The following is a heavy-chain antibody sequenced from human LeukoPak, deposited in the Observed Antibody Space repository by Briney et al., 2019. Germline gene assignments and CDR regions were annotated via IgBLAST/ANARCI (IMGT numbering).Heavy chain of an antibody. D-gene: IGHD3-10*01. CDR1: GGSISSYY. V-gene: IGHV4-59*01. CDR3: ARVFDSGSQAYFYYMDV. J-gene: IGHJ6*03. Sequence: PSETLSLTCNVSGGSISSYYWSWIRQPPGKGLEWIGYIYYSGSTNYNPSLKSRVTISLDTSKNQFSLTLSSVTAADTAVYYCARVFDSGSQAYFYYMDVWGKGTTVTISS. CDR2: IYYSGST.